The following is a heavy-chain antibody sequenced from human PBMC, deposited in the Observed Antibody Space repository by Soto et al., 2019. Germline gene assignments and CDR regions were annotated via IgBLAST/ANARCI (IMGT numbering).Heavy chain of an antibody. CDR1: GGSMRDYY. Sequence: QVQLQESGPRLVKPSETLSLTCSVSGGSMRDYYWSWIRQSPGKGPEWIGYIYYNGNTNYNPSLKSRVTISVDMPKSLFSLKLDSVTAADTAVYYCARQLGLWQPLDYWGRGTLVTVSS. V-gene: IGHV4-59*08. CDR2: IYYNGNT. CDR3: ARQLGLWQPLDY. J-gene: IGHJ4*02.